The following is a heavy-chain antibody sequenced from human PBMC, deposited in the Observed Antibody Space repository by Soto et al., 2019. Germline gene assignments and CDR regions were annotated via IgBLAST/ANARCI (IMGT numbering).Heavy chain of an antibody. J-gene: IGHJ4*02. V-gene: IGHV4-38-2*01. CDR2: IYHSGST. D-gene: IGHD1-1*01. Sequence: SETLSLTCAVSGYSISSGYYWGWIRQPPGKGLGWIGSIYHSGSTYYNPSLKSRVTISVDTSKNQFSLKLNSVTAADTATYYCARGGLEPFDHWGQGALVTVSS. CDR1: GYSISSGYY. CDR3: ARGGLEPFDH.